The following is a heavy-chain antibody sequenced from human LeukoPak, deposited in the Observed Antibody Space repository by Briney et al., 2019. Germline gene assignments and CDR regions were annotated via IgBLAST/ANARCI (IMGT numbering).Heavy chain of an antibody. Sequence: KAGGSLRLSCAASGFTFSSYMINWVRQAPGKGLEWVSSISSSSSYIYYADSVKGRFTISRDNAKNSLYLQMNSLRAEDTAVYYCTTYNDRDAFDIWGQGTMVTVSP. J-gene: IGHJ3*02. CDR3: TTYNDRDAFDI. D-gene: IGHD1-14*01. V-gene: IGHV3-21*01. CDR1: GFTFSSYM. CDR2: ISSSSSYI.